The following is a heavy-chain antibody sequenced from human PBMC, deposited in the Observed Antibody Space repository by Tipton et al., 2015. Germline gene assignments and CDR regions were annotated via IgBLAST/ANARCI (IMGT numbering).Heavy chain of an antibody. CDR1: GGSISRGRYY. CDR2: IYHTGST. D-gene: IGHD2-15*01. V-gene: IGHV4-61*01. J-gene: IGHJ1*01. CDR3: ARDAGIVAAPSRYFHY. Sequence: LRLSCTVSGGSISRGRYYWSWIRQHPGKGLEWIGYIYHTGSTIYNPSLKSRVTISLDRSKNQFSLRLTSVTAADTAMYYCARDAGIVAAPSRYFHYWGQGTLVTVSS.